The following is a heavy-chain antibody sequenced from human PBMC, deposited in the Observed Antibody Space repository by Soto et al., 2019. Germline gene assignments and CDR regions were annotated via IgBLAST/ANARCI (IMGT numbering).Heavy chain of an antibody. D-gene: IGHD3-22*01. CDR1: GYTFTGYY. Sequence: GASVKVSCKASGYTFTGYYMHWVRQAPGQGLEWMGWINTNSGATNYAQKFQGWVTMTRDTSISTAYMELSRLKSDDTAVYYCARDPSPYDSSGYYDYWGQGTLVTVSS. V-gene: IGHV1-2*04. J-gene: IGHJ4*02. CDR2: INTNSGAT. CDR3: ARDPSPYDSSGYYDY.